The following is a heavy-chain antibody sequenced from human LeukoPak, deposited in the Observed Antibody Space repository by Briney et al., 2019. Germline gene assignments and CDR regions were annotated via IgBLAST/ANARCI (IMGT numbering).Heavy chain of an antibody. Sequence: SETLSLTCTVSGGSISSSSYYWGWIRQPPGKGLEWIGSIYYSGSTYYNPSLKGRVTISVDTSKNQFSLKLSSVTAADTAVYYCARDWRAIGDAFDIWGQGTMVTVSS. CDR2: IYYSGST. J-gene: IGHJ3*02. V-gene: IGHV4-39*07. CDR1: GGSISSSSYY. CDR3: ARDWRAIGDAFDI. D-gene: IGHD1-1*01.